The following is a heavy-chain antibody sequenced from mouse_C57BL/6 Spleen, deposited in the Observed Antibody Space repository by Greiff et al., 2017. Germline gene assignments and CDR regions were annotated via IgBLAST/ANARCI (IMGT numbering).Heavy chain of an antibody. J-gene: IGHJ4*01. D-gene: IGHD3-3*01. Sequence: QVQLQQPGAELVKPGASVKMSCKASGYTFTSYWITWVKQRSGQGLAWIGDIYPGSGSTNYNEKFKSKATLTVDTSYSTAYMQLSSRTAEDSAVYYCARRDWNYAMDYWGQGTSVTVSS. CDR3: ARRDWNYAMDY. CDR1: GYTFTSYW. CDR2: IYPGSGST. V-gene: IGHV1-55*01.